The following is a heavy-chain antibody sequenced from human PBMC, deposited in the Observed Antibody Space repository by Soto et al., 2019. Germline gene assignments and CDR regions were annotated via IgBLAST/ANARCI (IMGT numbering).Heavy chain of an antibody. Sequence: GASVKVSCKASGYTFTGYYMHWVRQAPGQGLEWMGWINPNSGGTNYAQKFQGWVTMTRDTSISTAYMELSRLRSDDTAVYYCARAGNTAMGSMDVWGQGTTVTVSS. J-gene: IGHJ6*02. D-gene: IGHD5-18*01. V-gene: IGHV1-2*04. CDR1: GYTFTGYY. CDR3: ARAGNTAMGSMDV. CDR2: INPNSGGT.